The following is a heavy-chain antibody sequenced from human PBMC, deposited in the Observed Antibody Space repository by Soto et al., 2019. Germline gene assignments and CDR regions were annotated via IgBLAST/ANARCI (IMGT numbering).Heavy chain of an antibody. Sequence: PGGSXRLSCASSGVICSDYGMHWVRHAPGKGLEWIAIISSDGSDKYYADSVKGRFTISRDNSKNTLYLQMNSLRAEDTAVYYCEKNNLQQSYYDINWFETWGPGTLVTVSS. V-gene: IGHV3-30*18. J-gene: IGHJ5*02. CDR3: EKNNLQQSYYDINWFET. CDR1: GVICSDYG. CDR2: ISSDGSDK. D-gene: IGHD3-9*01.